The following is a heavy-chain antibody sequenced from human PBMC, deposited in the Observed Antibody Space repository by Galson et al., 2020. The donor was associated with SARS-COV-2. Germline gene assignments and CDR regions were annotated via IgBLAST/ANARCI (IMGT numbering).Heavy chain of an antibody. Sequence: QLGESLKISCVASGFSFSDYYIDWARQAPGKGLEWFGRSRDKSKSYTTDFAASVKGRFTFARDDSKNSVHLQMDSLKAEDTAVYYCMRVAGSTGGVYDIWGQGTMVTVSS. CDR2: SRDKSKSYTT. J-gene: IGHJ3*02. D-gene: IGHD1-26*01. CDR1: GFSFSDYY. V-gene: IGHV3-72*01. CDR3: MRVAGSTGGVYDI.